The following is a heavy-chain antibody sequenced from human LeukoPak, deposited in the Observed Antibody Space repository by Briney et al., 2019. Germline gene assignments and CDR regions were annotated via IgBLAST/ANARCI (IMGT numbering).Heavy chain of an antibody. CDR3: ARDMEHYCGGGSCYPPNYGMDV. D-gene: IGHD2-15*01. CDR1: GFTFSSYG. Sequence: GGSLRLSCAASGFTFSSYGMHWVRQAPGKGLEWVAVIWYDGSNKYYADSVKGRFTISRDNSKNTLYLQMNSLRAEDTAVYYCARDMEHYCGGGSCYPPNYGMDVWGKGTTVTVSS. V-gene: IGHV3-33*01. J-gene: IGHJ6*04. CDR2: IWYDGSNK.